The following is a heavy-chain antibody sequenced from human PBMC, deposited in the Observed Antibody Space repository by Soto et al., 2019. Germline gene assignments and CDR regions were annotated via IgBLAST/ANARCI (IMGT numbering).Heavy chain of an antibody. CDR3: EKENNPDYGDYVDW. Sequence: PGGSLRLSCAASGFSFSSYAMSWVRQAPGKGLEWVSSVSGSGTSTYYADSVKGRFTISRDNSKNTMYLQMSSLRAEDTALYFCEKENNPDYGDYVDWWGQGTLVTVSS. D-gene: IGHD4-17*01. CDR2: VSGSGTST. CDR1: GFSFSSYA. J-gene: IGHJ4*02. V-gene: IGHV3-23*01.